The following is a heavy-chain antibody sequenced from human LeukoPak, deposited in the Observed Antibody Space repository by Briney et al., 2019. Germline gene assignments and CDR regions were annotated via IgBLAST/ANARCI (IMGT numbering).Heavy chain of an antibody. Sequence: GGSLRLSCAASGFTFSSYGMHWVRQAPGKGLEWVAVIPYDGSNKYYADSVKGRFTISRDNSKNTLYLQMNSLRAEDTAVYYCAKGDPGSITMIVVALLDYWGQGTLVTVSS. V-gene: IGHV3-30*18. CDR3: AKGDPGSITMIVVALLDY. CDR1: GFTFSSYG. CDR2: IPYDGSNK. J-gene: IGHJ4*02. D-gene: IGHD3-22*01.